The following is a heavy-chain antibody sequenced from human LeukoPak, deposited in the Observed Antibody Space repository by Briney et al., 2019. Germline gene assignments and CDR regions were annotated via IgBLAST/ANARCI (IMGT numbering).Heavy chain of an antibody. Sequence: GGSLRLSCAASGFTFSSYSMNWVRQAPGRGLEWVSYISSSSRSIYYADSVKGRFTISRDNANNSLSLQMNSLRDEDTAVYYCVLGSPFDYWGQGGLVTVSS. J-gene: IGHJ4*02. CDR1: GFTFSSYS. D-gene: IGHD3-10*01. CDR3: VLGSPFDY. CDR2: ISSSSRSI. V-gene: IGHV3-48*02.